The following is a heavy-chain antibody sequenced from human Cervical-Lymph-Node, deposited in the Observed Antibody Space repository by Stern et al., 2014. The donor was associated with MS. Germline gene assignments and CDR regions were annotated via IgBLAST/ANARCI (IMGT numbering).Heavy chain of an antibody. CDR1: GFSFDAYA. Sequence: QLVESGGGLVQPGRSLRVSCEASGFSFDAYAMHWVRQTPGKGLEWVSGISWNGGHIGYADSVKGRFTISRDNVKNSLYLQMNSLRPEDTALYYCAREGALSGHRAYYFDYWGQGTLVTVSS. V-gene: IGHV3-9*01. D-gene: IGHD2-15*01. CDR3: AREGALSGHRAYYFDY. J-gene: IGHJ4*02. CDR2: ISWNGGHI.